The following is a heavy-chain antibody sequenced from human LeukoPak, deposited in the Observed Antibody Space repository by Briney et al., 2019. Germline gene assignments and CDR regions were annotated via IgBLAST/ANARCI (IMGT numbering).Heavy chain of an antibody. V-gene: IGHV4-59*12. Sequence: ETLSLTCTVSGGSISNYYWSWIRQPPGKGLEWIGYIYYSGGTNYLPSLKSRLTMSVDTSKNQFSLKLSSVTAADTAVYYCARVPASSSSSWFDPWGQGTLVTVS. D-gene: IGHD6-6*01. CDR1: GGSISNYY. CDR3: ARVPASSSSSWFDP. CDR2: IYYSGGT. J-gene: IGHJ5*02.